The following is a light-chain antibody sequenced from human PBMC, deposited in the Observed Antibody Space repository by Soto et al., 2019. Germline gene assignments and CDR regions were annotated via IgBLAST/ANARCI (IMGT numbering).Light chain of an antibody. CDR2: LGS. V-gene: IGKV2-28*01. Sequence: DIVMTQSPLSLPVTPGEPASISCRSSQSLLHSNGYNYLDWYLQKPVQSPQLLIYLGSNRASGVPDRFSGSGSGTDFTLEISRVEAEDVGVYYCMQALQTPYTFGQGTKRAIK. J-gene: IGKJ2*01. CDR1: QSLLHSNGYNY. CDR3: MQALQTPYT.